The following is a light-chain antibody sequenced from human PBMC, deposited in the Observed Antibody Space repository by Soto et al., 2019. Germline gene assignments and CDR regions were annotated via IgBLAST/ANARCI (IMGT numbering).Light chain of an antibody. CDR2: AAS. V-gene: IGKV1-39*01. Sequence: IQITQAPSSLSASVGYRVTITCLASQSISSYLNWYQQKPGKAPKLLIYAASSLQSGVPSRFSGSGSGTDFTLTISSLQPEDFATYYCQQSYSTPWTFGQGTKVDIK. J-gene: IGKJ1*01. CDR1: QSISSY. CDR3: QQSYSTPWT.